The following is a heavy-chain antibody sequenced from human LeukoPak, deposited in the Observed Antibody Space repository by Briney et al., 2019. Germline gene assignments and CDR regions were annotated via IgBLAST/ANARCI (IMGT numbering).Heavy chain of an antibody. J-gene: IGHJ4*02. V-gene: IGHV3-21*01. Sequence: NPGGSLRLSCAASGFTFSSDSMNWVRQAPGKGLEWVSSISSSSSYIYYADSVKGRFTISRDNAKNSLYLQMNSLRAEDTAVYYCARGGGYYDSSGYYWNYWGQGTLVTVSS. CDR1: GFTFSSDS. D-gene: IGHD3-22*01. CDR3: ARGGGYYDSSGYYWNY. CDR2: ISSSSSYI.